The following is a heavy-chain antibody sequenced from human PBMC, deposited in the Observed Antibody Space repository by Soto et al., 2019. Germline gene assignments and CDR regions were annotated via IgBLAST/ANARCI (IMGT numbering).Heavy chain of an antibody. V-gene: IGHV4-61*01. CDR1: GDSVRSGIYY. D-gene: IGHD3-16*01. CDR3: ARVGYRISDYLSRWFGP. Sequence: SETLSLTCTVSGDSVRSGIYYWSWIRQPPGKRLELIGFIDYSGSTNHNPSLKSRVTISIDTSKNQFSLKLKSVTAADTAVYYCARVGYRISDYLSRWFGPWGQVTMVTVSS. CDR2: IDYSGST. J-gene: IGHJ5*02.